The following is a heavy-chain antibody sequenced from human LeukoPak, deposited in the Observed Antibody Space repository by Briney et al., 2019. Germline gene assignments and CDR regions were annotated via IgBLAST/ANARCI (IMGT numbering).Heavy chain of an antibody. CDR2: IKQDGSEK. CDR1: GFTFSSYW. Sequence: PGGSLRLSCAASGFTFSSYWMSWVRQAPGKGLEWVANIKQDGSEKYYVDSVEGRFTISRDNAKNSLYLQMNSLRAEGTAVYYCARERSSGYLDYWGQGTLVTVSS. J-gene: IGHJ4*02. V-gene: IGHV3-7*01. CDR3: ARERSSGYLDY. D-gene: IGHD3-22*01.